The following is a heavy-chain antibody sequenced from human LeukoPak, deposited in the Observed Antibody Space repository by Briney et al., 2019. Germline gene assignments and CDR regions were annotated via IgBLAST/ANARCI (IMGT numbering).Heavy chain of an antibody. CDR2: INWNGGST. CDR3: ARSFCSSTSCYLPHDAFDI. V-gene: IGHV3-20*04. J-gene: IGHJ3*02. Sequence: PGGSLRLSRAASGFTFDDYGMSWVRQAPGKGLEWVSGINWNGGSTGYAGSVKGRFTISRDNAKNSLYLQMNSLRAEDTALYYCARSFCSSTSCYLPHDAFDIWGQGTMVTVSS. CDR1: GFTFDDYG. D-gene: IGHD2-2*01.